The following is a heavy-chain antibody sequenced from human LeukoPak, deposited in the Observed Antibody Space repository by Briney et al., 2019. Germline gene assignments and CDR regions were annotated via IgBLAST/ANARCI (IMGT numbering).Heavy chain of an antibody. CDR1: GFTFSSYS. CDR3: ASSTIFGVVANWFDP. Sequence: GGSLRLSCAASGFTFSSYSMNWVRQAPGKGLEWVSSISSSSSYIYYADSVQGRFTISRDNAKNSLYLQMNSLRAEDTAVYYCASSTIFGVVANWFDPWGQGTLVTVSS. CDR2: ISSSSSYI. D-gene: IGHD3-3*01. J-gene: IGHJ5*02. V-gene: IGHV3-21*01.